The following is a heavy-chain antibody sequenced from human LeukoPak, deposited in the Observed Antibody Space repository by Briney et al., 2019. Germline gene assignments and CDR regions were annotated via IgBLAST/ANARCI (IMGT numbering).Heavy chain of an antibody. CDR1: GGSISSYY. CDR3: ARSIPPYFGLDV. CDR2: AHTSGHI. V-gene: IGHV4-4*07. Sequence: SETLSLTCTVSGGSISSYYWNWIRQSAEKGLEWIGRAHTSGHINYSPFLKGRVTMSLDTSKNQVSLRLSSVTAADTAIYYCARSIPPYFGLDVWGQGTTVTVSS. J-gene: IGHJ6*02.